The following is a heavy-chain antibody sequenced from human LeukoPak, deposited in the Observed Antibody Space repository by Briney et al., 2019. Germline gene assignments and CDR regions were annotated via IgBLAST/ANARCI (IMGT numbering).Heavy chain of an antibody. CDR1: GGSISSSSYS. J-gene: IGHJ4*02. Sequence: SETLSLTCTVSGGSISSSSYSWGWIRQPPGKGLEWIGSIYYSGSTYYNPSLKSRVTISVDTSKNQFSLKLSSVTAADTAVYYCARHGVGSSWYLESDYWGQGTLVTVSS. CDR2: IYYSGST. D-gene: IGHD6-13*01. CDR3: ARHGVGSSWYLESDY. V-gene: IGHV4-39*01.